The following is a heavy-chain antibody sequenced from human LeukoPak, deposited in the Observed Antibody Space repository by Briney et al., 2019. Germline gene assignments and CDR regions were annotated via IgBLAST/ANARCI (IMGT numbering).Heavy chain of an antibody. J-gene: IGHJ5*02. V-gene: IGHV4-39*07. CDR2: INHSGST. Sequence: SETLSLTCTVSGGSISSSSYYWGWIRQPPGKGLEWIGEINHSGSTNYNPSLKSRVTISVDTSKNQFSLKLNSVTAADTAVYYCARGAWGSSTFRFDPWGQGTLVTVSS. CDR3: ARGAWGSSTFRFDP. CDR1: GGSISSSSYY. D-gene: IGHD2-2*01.